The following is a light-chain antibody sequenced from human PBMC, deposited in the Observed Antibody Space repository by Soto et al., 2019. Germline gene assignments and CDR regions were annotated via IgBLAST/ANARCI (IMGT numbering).Light chain of an antibody. CDR2: GAS. J-gene: IGKJ5*01. V-gene: IGKV3-20*01. CDR3: QQYGSSIT. CDR1: QSVSSCY. Sequence: EIVLTQAPAILSLSPGQRATLSCRASQSVSSCYLAWYQQQPGQATRLIIDGASSRATGIPDRFSGSGCGTDFTLTISRLEPEDFAVYYCQQYGSSITFGQGTRLEIK.